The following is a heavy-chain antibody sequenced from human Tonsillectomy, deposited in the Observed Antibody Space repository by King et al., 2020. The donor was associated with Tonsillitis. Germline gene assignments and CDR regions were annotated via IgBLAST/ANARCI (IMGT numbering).Heavy chain of an antibody. Sequence: QLVQSGAEVKKPGASVKVSCKASGYIFTSFAIHWVRQAPGQRLEWLGWINVGNDNTKYSQKFRGRVTIARDTSATTAYMELSSLRSEDTAHYYCARASSHTIREPFDIWGQGTMVTVSS. CDR2: INVGNDNT. CDR3: ARASSHTIREPFDI. V-gene: IGHV1-3*01. CDR1: GYIFTSFA. J-gene: IGHJ3*02. D-gene: IGHD2-21*01.